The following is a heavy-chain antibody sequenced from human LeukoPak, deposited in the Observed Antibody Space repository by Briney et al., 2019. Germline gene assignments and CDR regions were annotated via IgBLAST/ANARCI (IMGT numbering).Heavy chain of an antibody. CDR3: ARDPTIFGVVMDV. CDR2: ISSSGSTI. J-gene: IGHJ6*04. Sequence: GGSLRLSCAASGFTFSSYEMNWVRQAPGKGLEXXSYISSSGSTIYYADSVKGRFTISRDNAKNSLYLQMNSLRAEDTAVYYCARDPTIFGVVMDVWGKGTTVTVSS. V-gene: IGHV3-48*03. D-gene: IGHD3-3*01. CDR1: GFTFSSYE.